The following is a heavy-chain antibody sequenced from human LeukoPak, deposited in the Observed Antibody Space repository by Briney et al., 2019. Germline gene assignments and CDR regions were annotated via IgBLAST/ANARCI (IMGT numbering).Heavy chain of an antibody. CDR3: ARDSFGSDSSGWYYYYMDV. J-gene: IGHJ6*03. CDR1: GGTFSSYA. Sequence: SVKVSCKASGGTFSSYAISWVRRAPGQGLEWMGRIIPIFGTANYAQKFQGRVTITTDESTSTAYMELSSLRSEDTAVYYCARDSFGSDSSGWYYYYMDVWGKGTTVTVSS. V-gene: IGHV1-69*05. D-gene: IGHD3-22*01. CDR2: IIPIFGTA.